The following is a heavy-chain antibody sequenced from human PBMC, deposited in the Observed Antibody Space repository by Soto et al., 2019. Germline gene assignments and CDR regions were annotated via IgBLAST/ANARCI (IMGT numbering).Heavy chain of an antibody. J-gene: IGHJ4*02. CDR2: INPNSGGT. V-gene: IGHV1-2*04. CDR1: GYTFTGYY. D-gene: IGHD3-10*01. Sequence: ASVKVSCKASGYTFTGYYMHWVRQAPGQGLEWMGWINPNSGGTNYAQKFQGWVTMTRDTSISTAYMELSRLRSDDTAVYYCARSGPFDYGSGIHFDYWGQGTLVTVSS. CDR3: ARSGPFDYGSGIHFDY.